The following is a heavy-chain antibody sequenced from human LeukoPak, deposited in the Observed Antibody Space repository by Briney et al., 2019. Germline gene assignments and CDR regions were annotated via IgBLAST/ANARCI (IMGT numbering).Heavy chain of an antibody. J-gene: IGHJ4*02. CDR1: GFTFSNYG. CDR2: IRSDGSNT. V-gene: IGHV3-30*02. CDR3: AKTLTDYCSGGSCYSGSYYFDY. Sequence: PGGSLRLSCAASGFTFSNYGMHWVRQAPGKGLDRVAFIRSDGSNTYYADSVKGRFTISRDNSKNTLYLQMNSLRAEDTAVYYCAKTLTDYCSGGSCYSGSYYFDYWGQGTLVTVSS. D-gene: IGHD2-15*01.